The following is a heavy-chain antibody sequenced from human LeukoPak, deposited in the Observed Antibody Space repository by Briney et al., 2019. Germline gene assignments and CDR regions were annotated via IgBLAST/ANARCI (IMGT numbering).Heavy chain of an antibody. J-gene: IGHJ4*02. CDR2: IRSKAYGGTT. D-gene: IGHD5-24*01. V-gene: IGHV3-49*03. CDR1: GFTFGDYA. Sequence: PGGSLRLSCTASGFTFGDYAMSWFRQAPGKGLEWVGFIRSKAYGGTTEYAASVKGRFTISRDDSKSIAYLRMNSLKTEDTAVYYCTSWTRRDGYKDWGQGTLVTVSS. CDR3: TSWTRRDGYKD.